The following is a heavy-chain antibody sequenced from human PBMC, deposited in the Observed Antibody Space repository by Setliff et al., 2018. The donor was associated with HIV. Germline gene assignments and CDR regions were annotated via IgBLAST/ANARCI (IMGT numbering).Heavy chain of an antibody. V-gene: IGHV1-8*02. CDR3: ARRIAFDI. CDR2: INPNSGNT. Sequence: ASVKVSCKASGYTFTSYDINWVRQATGQGLEWMGWINPNSGNTGYAQKFQGRVAMTRDTSINTVYMELSSLRPEDTAVYYCARRIAFDIWGQGTMVTVSS. CDR1: GYTFTSYD. J-gene: IGHJ3*02.